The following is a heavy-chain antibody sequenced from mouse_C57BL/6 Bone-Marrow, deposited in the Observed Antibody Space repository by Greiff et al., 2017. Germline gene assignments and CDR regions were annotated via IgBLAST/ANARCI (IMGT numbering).Heavy chain of an antibody. V-gene: IGHV2-9-1*01. D-gene: IGHD1-1*01. CDR2: IWPGGGT. J-gene: IGHJ4*01. Sequence: QVQLKESGPGLVAPSQCLSITCTASGFSLTSYAISWVRQPPGQGLEWLGVIWPGGGTTSNSALYSRLSIRTDNSKSQVCLKMNSLQTDDTARYYCARWAGSSYGYYAMDYWGQGTSVTVSS. CDR1: GFSLTSYA. CDR3: ARWAGSSYGYYAMDY.